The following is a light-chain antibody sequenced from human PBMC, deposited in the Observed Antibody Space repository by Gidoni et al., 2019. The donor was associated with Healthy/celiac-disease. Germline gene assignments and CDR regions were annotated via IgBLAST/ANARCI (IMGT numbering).Light chain of an antibody. CDR2: AVS. Sequence: QSALTQPASVSGSPGQSITISCPGTSRDVGGYNYVSWYQQHPGKAPKLMMYAVSNRPSGVSNRVSGSKSGNTAALTISGLQAEDEADYYCSSYTSSSTLVVFGGGTKLTVL. CDR1: SRDVGGYNY. CDR3: SSYTSSSTLVV. J-gene: IGLJ2*01. V-gene: IGLV2-14*01.